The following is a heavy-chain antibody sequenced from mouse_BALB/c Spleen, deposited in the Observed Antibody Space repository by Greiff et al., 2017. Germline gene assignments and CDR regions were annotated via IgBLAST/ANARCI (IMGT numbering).Heavy chain of an antibody. CDR1: GFTFSSYA. Sequence: EVMLVESGGGLVKPGGSLKLSCAASGFTFSSYAMSWVRQSPEKRLEWVAEISSGGSYTYYPDTVTGRFTISRDNAKNTLYLEMSSLRSEDTAMYYCARRRLGDMDYWGQGTSVTVSS. J-gene: IGHJ4*01. D-gene: IGHD2-4*01. V-gene: IGHV5-9-4*01. CDR3: ARRRLGDMDY. CDR2: ISSGGSYT.